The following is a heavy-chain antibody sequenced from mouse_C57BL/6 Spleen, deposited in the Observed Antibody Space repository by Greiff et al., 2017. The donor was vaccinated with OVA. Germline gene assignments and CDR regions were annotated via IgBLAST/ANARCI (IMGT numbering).Heavy chain of an antibody. CDR1: GYTFTSYW. D-gene: IGHD4-1*02. J-gene: IGHJ2*01. CDR3: AREIQSTGTRGLFDY. V-gene: IGHV1-69*01. CDR2: IDPSDSYT. Sequence: QVQLQQPGAELVMPGASVKLSCKASGYTFTSYWMHRVKQRPGQGLEWIGEIDPSDSYTNYNQKFKGKSTLTVDKSSSTAYMQLSSLTSEDSAVYYCAREIQSTGTRGLFDYWGQGTTLTVSS.